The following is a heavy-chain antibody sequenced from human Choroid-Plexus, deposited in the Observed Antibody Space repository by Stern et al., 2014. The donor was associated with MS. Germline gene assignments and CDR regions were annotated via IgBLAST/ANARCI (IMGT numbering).Heavy chain of an antibody. V-gene: IGHV1-2*02. CDR2: IHPNNGGT. D-gene: IGHD3-3*01. CDR1: GYIFTGYY. J-gene: IGHJ6*02. CDR3: ARDQRGITIFGVVTDYYYLGMDV. Sequence: VQLVQSGAEVKKPGASVKVSCKTSGYIFTGYYIHWERQVPGQGLEWMALIHPNNGGTKNAQKFQGRVTMGRDTSISTAYVELSSLTSDDTAVYYCARDQRGITIFGVVTDYYYLGMDVWGQGTTVTVSS.